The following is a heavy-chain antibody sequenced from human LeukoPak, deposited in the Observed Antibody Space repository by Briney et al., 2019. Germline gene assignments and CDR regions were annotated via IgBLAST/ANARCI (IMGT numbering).Heavy chain of an antibody. CDR2: IGTTGSTV. V-gene: IGHV3-48*03. CDR1: GITFSNYE. J-gene: IGHJ4*02. Sequence: PGGSLRLSCAASGITFSNYEMNWVRQAPGKGLEWLSFIGTTGSTVYYADSVRGRFTISRDTSKNMVFLQMNSLRVEDTAVYYCARGIDYWGRGTLVTVSS. CDR3: ARGIDY.